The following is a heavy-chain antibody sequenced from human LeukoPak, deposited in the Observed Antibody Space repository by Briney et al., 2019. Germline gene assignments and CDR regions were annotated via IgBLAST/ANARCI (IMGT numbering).Heavy chain of an antibody. Sequence: GESLQISCKGSGYSFTSYWIGWVRQMPGRGLEWLGVIYPGGSDTRYSPSFQGQVTISADKSISTAYLKGSSLEAADTALYYCARRIRSSSPGEDAFDIWGQETMVTVSS. V-gene: IGHV5-51*01. CDR2: IYPGGSDT. J-gene: IGHJ3*02. CDR1: GYSFTSYW. D-gene: IGHD6-6*01. CDR3: ARRIRSSSPGEDAFDI.